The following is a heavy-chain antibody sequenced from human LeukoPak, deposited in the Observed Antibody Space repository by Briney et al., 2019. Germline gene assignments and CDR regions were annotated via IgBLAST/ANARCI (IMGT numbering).Heavy chain of an antibody. CDR3: ARGYSGSRLA. V-gene: IGHV4-38-2*02. CDR2: IYHSGST. Sequence: SETWSLTCTVSGYSISSGYYWGGIRQPPGKGLEWIGSIYHSGSTYYNPSLKSRVTISVDTSKNQFSLKLSSVTAADTAVYYCARGYSGSRLAWGQGTLVTVSS. D-gene: IGHD1-26*01. CDR1: GYSISSGYY. J-gene: IGHJ5*02.